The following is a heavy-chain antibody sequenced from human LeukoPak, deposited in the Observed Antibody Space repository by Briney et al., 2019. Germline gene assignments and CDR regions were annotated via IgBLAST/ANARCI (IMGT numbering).Heavy chain of an antibody. J-gene: IGHJ4*02. CDR1: GFTFSTYA. D-gene: IGHD4/OR15-4a*01. Sequence: PGRSLRLSCAASGFTFSTYAMHWVRQAPDKGLEWVAVISKDGSNKYYADSVKGRFTISRDNSKDTLYLQMNSLRAEDTAVYYCARRAGAYSHPYDYWGQGTLVTVSS. V-gene: IGHV3-30*04. CDR3: ARRAGAYSHPYDY. CDR2: ISKDGSNK.